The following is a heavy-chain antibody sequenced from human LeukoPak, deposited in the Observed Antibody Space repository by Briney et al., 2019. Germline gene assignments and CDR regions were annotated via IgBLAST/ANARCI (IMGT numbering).Heavy chain of an antibody. Sequence: SETLSLTCSVSGYSFTSGHYWGWIRQPPGKGLEWIANIYHTGSAHYNPSLKSRVTISVDTSKNQFSLKLSSVTAADTAVYYCARRGAGDAFDIWGQGTMVTVSS. CDR1: GYSFTSGHY. J-gene: IGHJ3*02. V-gene: IGHV4-38-2*01. CDR2: IYHTGSA. D-gene: IGHD3-10*01. CDR3: ARRGAGDAFDI.